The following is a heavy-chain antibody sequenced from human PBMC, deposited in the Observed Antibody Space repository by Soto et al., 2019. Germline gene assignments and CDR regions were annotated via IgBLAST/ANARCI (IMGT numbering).Heavy chain of an antibody. J-gene: IGHJ4*02. V-gene: IGHV1-3*01. D-gene: IGHD5-18*01. CDR1: GYTFTSYA. CDR3: ALSTGYSYGSFTGGY. Sequence: QVPLVQSGAEVKKPGASVKVSCKASGYTFTSYAMHWVRQAPGQRLEWMGWINAGNVNTKYSQKFQGRVTITRDTSASTAYMELSSLRSEDTAVYYCALSTGYSYGSFTGGYWGQGTLVTVSS. CDR2: INAGNVNT.